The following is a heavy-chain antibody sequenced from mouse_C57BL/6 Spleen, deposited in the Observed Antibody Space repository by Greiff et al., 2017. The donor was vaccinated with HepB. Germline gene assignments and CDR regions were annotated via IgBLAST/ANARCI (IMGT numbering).Heavy chain of an antibody. J-gene: IGHJ4*01. CDR3: ARPVVARYAMDD. CDR2: IDPSDSYT. V-gene: IGHV1-69*01. Sequence: VQLQQPGAELVMPGASVKLSCKASGYTFTSYWMHWVKQRPGQGLEWIGEIDPSDSYTNYNQKFKGKSTLTVDKSSSTAYMQLSSLTSEDSAVYYCARPVVARYAMDDWGQGTSVTVSS. CDR1: GYTFTSYW. D-gene: IGHD1-1*01.